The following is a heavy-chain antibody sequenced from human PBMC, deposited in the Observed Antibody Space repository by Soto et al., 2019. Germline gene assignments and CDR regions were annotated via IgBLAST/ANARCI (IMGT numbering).Heavy chain of an antibody. CDR1: EFSFRSYW. CDR3: ARVGYYGWEFDH. CDR2: INEDGGQK. J-gene: IGHJ4*02. D-gene: IGHD3-3*01. V-gene: IGHV3-7*01. Sequence: PGGSLRLSCAVSEFSFRSYWMTWVRQAPGKGLEWVALINEDGGQKYYVDSVKGRFTISRDNAKDSLYMQMDSLRAEDTAVYFCARVGYYGWEFDHWGQGTQVTVSS.